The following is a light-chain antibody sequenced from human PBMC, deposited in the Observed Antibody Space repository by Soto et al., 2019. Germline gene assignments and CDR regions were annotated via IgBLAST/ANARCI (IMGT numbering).Light chain of an antibody. V-gene: IGLV2-14*01. CDR2: EVS. Sequence: QSVLTQPASVSGSPGQSITISCTGTSSDVGGYHYVSWYQQHPGKAPKLMIYEVSNRPSGVSNRFSGSKSGNTASLTISGLHAEDEADYYCSSYTSSSTLYVFGTGTKLTVL. CDR3: SSYTSSSTLYV. CDR1: SSDVGGYHY. J-gene: IGLJ1*01.